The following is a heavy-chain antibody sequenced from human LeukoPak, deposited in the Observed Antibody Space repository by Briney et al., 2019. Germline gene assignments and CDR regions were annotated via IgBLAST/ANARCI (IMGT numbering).Heavy chain of an antibody. CDR2: ISYDGSNK. V-gene: IGHV3-30*18. Sequence: LSGGSLRLSCVVSGFTFSSYGMHWVRQAPGKGLEWVAVISYDGSNKYYADSVKGRFTISRDNSKNTLYLQMNSLRAEDTAVYYCAKDRQYYDFWSGYFDWGQGTLVTVSS. CDR1: GFTFSSYG. CDR3: AKDRQYYDFWSGYFD. J-gene: IGHJ4*02. D-gene: IGHD3-3*01.